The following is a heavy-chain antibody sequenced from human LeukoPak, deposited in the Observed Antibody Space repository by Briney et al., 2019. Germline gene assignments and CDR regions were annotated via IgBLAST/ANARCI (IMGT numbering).Heavy chain of an antibody. Sequence: PSETLSLTCAVSGGSISSGGYSWSWIRQPPGKGLEWIGYIYHSGSTYYNPSLKSRVTISVDRSKNQFSLKLSSVTAADTAVYYCASQGGDAFDIWGQGTMVTVSS. CDR2: IYHSGST. D-gene: IGHD3-16*01. J-gene: IGHJ3*02. CDR1: GGSISSGGYS. V-gene: IGHV4-30-2*01. CDR3: ASQGGDAFDI.